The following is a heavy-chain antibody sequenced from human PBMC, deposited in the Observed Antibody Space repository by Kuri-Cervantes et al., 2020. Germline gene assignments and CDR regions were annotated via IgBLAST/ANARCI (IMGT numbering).Heavy chain of an antibody. Sequence: ASVKVSCKASGYTFTSYYMHWVRQAPGQGLEWMGIINPSGGSTSYAQKFQGRVTMTRDTSTSTVYMELSSLRSEDTAVYYCARDWVTMVRGARGYYGMDVWGQGTTVTVSS. J-gene: IGHJ6*02. D-gene: IGHD3-10*01. CDR1: GYTFTSYY. CDR2: INPSGGST. CDR3: ARDWVTMVRGARGYYGMDV. V-gene: IGHV1-46*01.